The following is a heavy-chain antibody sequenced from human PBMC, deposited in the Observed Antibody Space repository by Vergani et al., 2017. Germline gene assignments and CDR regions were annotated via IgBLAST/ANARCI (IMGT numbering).Heavy chain of an antibody. V-gene: IGHV3-48*01. Sequence: EVQRVESGGGLVQPGRSLRLSCTASGFTFGVYAMNWVRQAPGKGLGCVSVVSTGTISQSYAESVKGRFTISRDSAKNSLYLQMDSLRAEDTAVYYCAREYSSTSGRAFDFWGQGTKVTVSS. CDR3: AREYSSTSGRAFDF. CDR2: VSTGTISQ. D-gene: IGHD2-2*01. CDR1: GFTFGVYA. J-gene: IGHJ3*01.